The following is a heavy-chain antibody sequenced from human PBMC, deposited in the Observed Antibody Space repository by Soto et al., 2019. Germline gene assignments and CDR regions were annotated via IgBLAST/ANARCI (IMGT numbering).Heavy chain of an antibody. J-gene: IGHJ4*02. CDR1: GYTFTSYA. D-gene: IGHD6-25*01. CDR2: INAGKGNT. CDR3: ARDPSIAAGHYSFDY. V-gene: IGHV1-3*01. Sequence: GASVKVSCKASGYTFTSYAMHWVRQAPGQRLDWMGWINAGKGNTKYSQKLQGRVTITGDTSASTVYMEVSSLRSEDTAVYYCARDPSIAAGHYSFDYWGQGTLVTVSS.